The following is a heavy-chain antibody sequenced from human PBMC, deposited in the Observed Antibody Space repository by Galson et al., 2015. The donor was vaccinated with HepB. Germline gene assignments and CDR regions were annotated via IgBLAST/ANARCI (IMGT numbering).Heavy chain of an antibody. V-gene: IGHV3-23*01. D-gene: IGHD1-7*01. CDR2: IGDTGAST. Sequence: SLRLSCAASGFTFSSYAMNWVRQAPGKGLEWVSAIGDTGASTYYADSVRGRLTISRDNSKNTLYLQMNSLRVDDTAIYYCTRGRNWNYEASFSWGQGTRVTVSS. CDR1: GFTFSSYA. CDR3: TRGRNWNYEASFS. J-gene: IGHJ5*02.